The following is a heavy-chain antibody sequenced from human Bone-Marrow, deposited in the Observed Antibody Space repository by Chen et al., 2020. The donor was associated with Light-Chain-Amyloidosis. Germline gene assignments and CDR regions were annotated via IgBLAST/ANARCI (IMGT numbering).Heavy chain of an antibody. CDR2: IDPDDSDA. J-gene: IGHJ4*02. D-gene: IGHD5-12*01. Sequence: EVHMELSGPDVNKPGVSPKISCKGPGSTFPNYWIGWVGQRPGKGLEWMWVIDPDDSDARYSPSFEGEVTISADNSIATAYLQWRSLKASDTAMYYCARRRDGYNFDYWGQGTLVTVSS. V-gene: IGHV5-51*01. CDR1: GSTFPNYW. CDR3: ARRRDGYNFDY.